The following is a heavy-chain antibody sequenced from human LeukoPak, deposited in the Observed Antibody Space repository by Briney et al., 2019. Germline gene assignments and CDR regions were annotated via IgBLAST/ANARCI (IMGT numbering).Heavy chain of an antibody. D-gene: IGHD6-13*01. V-gene: IGHV3-23*01. J-gene: IGHJ4*02. CDR2: ASGSGGST. CDR1: GFTFSSYV. Sequence: PGGSLRLSCAASGFTFSSYVMRWVRQAPGKGLEWVSSASGSGGSTYYSDSVKGRFTSSRDNSKNTLYLQMNSLRAEDTAVYYCATASTWQTMNFDRWGQGTLVTVSS. CDR3: ATASTWQTMNFDR.